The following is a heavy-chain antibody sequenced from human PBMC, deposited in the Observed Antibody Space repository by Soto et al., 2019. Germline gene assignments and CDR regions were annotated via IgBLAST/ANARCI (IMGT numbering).Heavy chain of an antibody. CDR2: INHSGST. Sequence: SETLSLTCAVYGGSFSGYYWSWIRQPPGKGLEWIGEINHSGSTNYNPSLKSRVTISVDTSKNQFSLKLSSVTAADTAVYYCARVGEKQWLVLGYFDYWGQGTLVTVSS. CDR3: ARVGEKQWLVLGYFDY. V-gene: IGHV4-34*01. CDR1: GGSFSGYY. J-gene: IGHJ4*02. D-gene: IGHD6-19*01.